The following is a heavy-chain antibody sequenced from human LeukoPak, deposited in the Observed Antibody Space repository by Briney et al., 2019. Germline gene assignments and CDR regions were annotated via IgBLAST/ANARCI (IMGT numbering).Heavy chain of an antibody. CDR3: AKAHRGYDFWSGWGYFDY. Sequence: GGSLRLSCVASGFTFSSYAMSWVRQAPGKGLEWVSGISGSGGSTYYADSVKGRFTISRDNSKNTLYLQMNSLRAEDTAVYYCAKAHRGYDFWSGWGYFDYWGQGTLVTVSS. V-gene: IGHV3-23*01. D-gene: IGHD3-3*01. CDR1: GFTFSSYA. CDR2: ISGSGGST. J-gene: IGHJ4*02.